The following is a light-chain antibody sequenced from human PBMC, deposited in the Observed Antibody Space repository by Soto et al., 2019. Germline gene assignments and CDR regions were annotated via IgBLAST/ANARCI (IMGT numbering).Light chain of an antibody. CDR2: DAS. V-gene: IGKV1-9*01. CDR1: QGITTY. J-gene: IGKJ3*01. CDR3: QQLNSYPLFT. Sequence: DIQLTQSPSFLSASVGDRVTITCRASQGITTYLTWYQQKPGKAPNLLIYDASTLQSGVPSRFSGSGAGTEFTLTISSLQPEDFVTYYCQQLNSYPLFTFGPGTKVDFK.